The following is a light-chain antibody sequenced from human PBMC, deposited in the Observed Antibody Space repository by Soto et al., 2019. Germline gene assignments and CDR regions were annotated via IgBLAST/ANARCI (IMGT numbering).Light chain of an antibody. CDR2: DAS. J-gene: IGKJ5*01. CDR1: QSVRSTY. V-gene: IGKV3-11*01. Sequence: EIVLTQSPGTLSVSPGERATLSCRSSQSVRSTYLAWYQQKPDQAPRLLIYDASNRATGIPARFSGSGSGTDGTITISSLEPEDAEVYEGQQRHMWPITFGQGTRLEIK. CDR3: QQRHMWPIT.